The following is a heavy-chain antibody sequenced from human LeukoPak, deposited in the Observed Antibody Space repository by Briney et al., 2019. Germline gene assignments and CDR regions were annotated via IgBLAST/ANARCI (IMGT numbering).Heavy chain of an antibody. V-gene: IGHV4-34*01. CDR1: GGSFSGYY. CDR3: ARDNVDTANFDY. J-gene: IGHJ4*02. D-gene: IGHD5-18*01. Sequence: PSGTLSLTCAVYGGSFSGYYWSWIRQPPGKGLEWIGEINHSGSTNYNPSLKSRVTISVDTSKNQFSLKLSSVTAADTAVYYCARDNVDTANFDYWGQGTLVTVSS. CDR2: INHSGST.